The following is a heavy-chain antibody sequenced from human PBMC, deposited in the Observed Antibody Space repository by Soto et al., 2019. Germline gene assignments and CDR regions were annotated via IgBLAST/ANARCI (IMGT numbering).Heavy chain of an antibody. Sequence: PGGSLRLSCAASGFTFSDYYMSWIRQAPGKGLEWVSYISSSGSTIYYADSVKGRFTISRDNAKNSLYLQMNSLRAEDTAVYYCARDGRFYYDSSGYYRWFDPWGQGTLVTVSS. D-gene: IGHD3-22*01. CDR3: ARDGRFYYDSSGYYRWFDP. V-gene: IGHV3-11*01. J-gene: IGHJ5*02. CDR2: ISSSGSTI. CDR1: GFTFSDYY.